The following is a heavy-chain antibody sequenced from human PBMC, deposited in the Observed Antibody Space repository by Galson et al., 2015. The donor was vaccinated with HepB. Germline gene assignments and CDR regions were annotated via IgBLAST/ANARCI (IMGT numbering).Heavy chain of an antibody. CDR1: GFPFNNAW. D-gene: IGHD2-8*02. CDR2: IKSKTDGETT. Sequence: SLRLSCAASGFPFNNAWMTWVRQAPGMGLEWVGRIKSKTDGETTDYAAPVKGRFTISRDDSKNRLYLQMNSLKNEDTAVYYCTTDVYYSTYWSWLDPSGQGALVTVSS. CDR3: TTDVYYSTYWSWLDP. V-gene: IGHV3-15*01. J-gene: IGHJ5*02.